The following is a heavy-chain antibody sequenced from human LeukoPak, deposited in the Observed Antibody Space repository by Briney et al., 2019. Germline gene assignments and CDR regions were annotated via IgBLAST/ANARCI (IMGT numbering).Heavy chain of an antibody. D-gene: IGHD4/OR15-4a*01. CDR1: GGSFSSSSYY. CDR2: IYTSGST. Sequence: KSSETLSLTCTVSGGSFSSSSYYWSWIRQPAGKGLGWIGRIYTSGSTNYNPSLKSRVTISVDTSKNQFSLKLSSVTAADTAVYYCARHRGWRLWWPDAFDIWGQGTMVTVSS. V-gene: IGHV4-61*02. J-gene: IGHJ3*02. CDR3: ARHRGWRLWWPDAFDI.